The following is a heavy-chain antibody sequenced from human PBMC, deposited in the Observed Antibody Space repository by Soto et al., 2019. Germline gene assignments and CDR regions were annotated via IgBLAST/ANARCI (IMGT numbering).Heavy chain of an antibody. CDR2: ISSSSSYI. V-gene: IGHV3-21*01. CDR1: GFTFSSYS. CDR3: AREWNSQDILTGYFNY. J-gene: IGHJ4*02. Sequence: GGSLRLSCAASGFTFSSYSMNWVRQAPGKGLEWVSSISSSSSYIYYADSVKGRFTISRDNSKNSLYLQMNSLRAEDTAVDYCAREWNSQDILTGYFNYWGQGTLVTVSS. D-gene: IGHD3-9*01.